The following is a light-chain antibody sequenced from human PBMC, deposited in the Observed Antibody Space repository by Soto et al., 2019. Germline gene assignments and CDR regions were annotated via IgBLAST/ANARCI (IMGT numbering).Light chain of an antibody. CDR1: SSNLGAGYD. CDR2: GNT. J-gene: IGLJ2*01. V-gene: IGLV1-40*01. CDR3: QSYDSSLRGV. Sequence: HSVLTQPPSVSGAPGQRVTISCSGSSSNLGAGYDVSWYQQLPGTAPKLLIYGNTNRPSGVPDRFSASKSGTSASLAITGLQAEDEADYYCQSYDSSLRGVFGGGTKVTVL.